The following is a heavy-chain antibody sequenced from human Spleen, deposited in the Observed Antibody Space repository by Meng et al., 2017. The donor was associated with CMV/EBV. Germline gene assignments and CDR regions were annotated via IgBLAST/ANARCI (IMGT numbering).Heavy chain of an antibody. CDR1: GYSFITYY. Sequence: ASVKVSCKASGYSFITYYIHWVRQAPGQGLEWMGRINPDGGTTTYAQRFQGGLTLTSDTSTSTVYMELSRLTSEDTAFYYCARDLVGYDAFDIWGQGTLVTVSS. J-gene: IGHJ3*02. CDR2: INPDGGTT. CDR3: ARDLVGYDAFDI. D-gene: IGHD3-22*01. V-gene: IGHV1-46*01.